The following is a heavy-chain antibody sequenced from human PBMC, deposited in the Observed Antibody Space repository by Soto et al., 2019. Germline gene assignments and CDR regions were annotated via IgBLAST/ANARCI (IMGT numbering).Heavy chain of an antibody. CDR1: GFTFSGYD. J-gene: IGHJ3*02. CDR3: ARKGLVDAKRHDAFDI. D-gene: IGHD1-26*01. V-gene: IGHV3-23*01. Sequence: DVQLLESGGGLVQPGGSLILSCAASGFTFSGYDMSWVRQAPGKGLEWVSSISDSGGSTQYIDPVKGRFTISRDKSRDTLYLQMNSLRDEDTAVYFCARKGLVDAKRHDAFDIWGRGTMVTVSS. CDR2: ISDSGGST.